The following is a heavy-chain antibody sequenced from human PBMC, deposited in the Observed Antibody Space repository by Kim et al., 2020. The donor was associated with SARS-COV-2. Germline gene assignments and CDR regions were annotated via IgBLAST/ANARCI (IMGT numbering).Heavy chain of an antibody. Sequence: SETLSLTCTVSGASVNSGGYYWSWIRQYPGKGLEWIGYIYYSGTTFYNPSLKSRLTISVDTSKNQFSLKLTSVTAADTAVYYCARGGSQFDSGNVWGQGTLVIVSS. D-gene: IGHD3-10*01. CDR2: IYYSGTT. V-gene: IGHV4-31*03. J-gene: IGHJ4*02. CDR1: GASVNSGGYY. CDR3: ARGGSQFDSGNV.